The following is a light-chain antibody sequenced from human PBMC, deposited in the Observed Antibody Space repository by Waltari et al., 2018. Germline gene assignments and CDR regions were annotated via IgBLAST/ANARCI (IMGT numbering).Light chain of an antibody. V-gene: IGKV3-11*01. Sequence: EIVLTQSPATLSLSPGERATISCRASHSVSRYLAWYQQRPGQAPRLLIFDASFRATGSPARFSGSGSETDFTLTISSLEPEDCAVYYCQQRSNWPLTFGGGTKVEIK. J-gene: IGKJ4*01. CDR1: HSVSRY. CDR3: QQRSNWPLT. CDR2: DAS.